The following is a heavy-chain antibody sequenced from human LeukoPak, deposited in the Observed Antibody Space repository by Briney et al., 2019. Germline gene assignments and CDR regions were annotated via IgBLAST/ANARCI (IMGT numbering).Heavy chain of an antibody. CDR1: GGSISSGSYY. V-gene: IGHV4-61*02. J-gene: IGHJ6*03. CDR3: ARDRVVPAAMVELYYYYMDV. CDR2: IHTSGST. D-gene: IGHD2-2*01. Sequence: SQTLSLTCTASGGSISSGSYYWSWIRQPAGEGLEWIGRIHTSGSTNYNPSLKSRVTISVNTSKNQFSLKLSSVTAADTAVYYCARDRVVPAAMVELYYYYMDVWGKGTTVTVSS.